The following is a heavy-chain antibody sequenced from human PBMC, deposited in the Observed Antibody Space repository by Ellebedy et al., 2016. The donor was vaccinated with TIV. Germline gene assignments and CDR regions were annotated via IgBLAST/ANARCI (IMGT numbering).Heavy chain of an antibody. J-gene: IGHJ5*02. V-gene: IGHV4-34*01. Sequence: ESLKISCAASGFTFSNAWMSWIRQPPGKGLEWIGEINHSGSTNYNPSLKSRVTVSVDTSKNQFSLKLSSVTAADTAVYYCARGRGGMVRGKNWFDPWGQGTLVTVSS. CDR3: ARGRGGMVRGKNWFDP. CDR2: INHSGST. CDR1: GFTFSNAW. D-gene: IGHD3-10*01.